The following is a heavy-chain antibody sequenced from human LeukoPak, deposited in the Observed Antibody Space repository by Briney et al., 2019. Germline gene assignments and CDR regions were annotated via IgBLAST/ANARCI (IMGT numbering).Heavy chain of an antibody. D-gene: IGHD4-11*01. J-gene: IGHJ4*02. V-gene: IGHV3-48*01. Sequence: GGSLRLSCAASGFTFSSYSMNWVRQAPGKGLEWVSYISSSSSTIYYADSVKGRFTISRDNAKNSLYLQMNSLRAEDTDVYYCARVRDYSNYEIGLDYWGQGNLVTVSS. CDR2: ISSSSSTI. CDR3: ARVRDYSNYEIGLDY. CDR1: GFTFSSYS.